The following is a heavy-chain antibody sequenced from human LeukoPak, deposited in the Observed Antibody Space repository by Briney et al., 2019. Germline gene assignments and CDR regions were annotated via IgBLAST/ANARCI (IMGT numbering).Heavy chain of an antibody. CDR1: GFTFSSYA. D-gene: IGHD6-13*01. J-gene: IGHJ4*02. CDR2: ISGSGGST. Sequence: GGSLRLSCAASGFTFSSYAMSWVRQAPGKGLEWVSAISGSGGSTYYADSVKGRFTISRDNSKNTLYLQMNSLRAEDTAVYYCAKTRAAAGIPRDYFDYWGQGTLATVSS. V-gene: IGHV3-23*01. CDR3: AKTRAAAGIPRDYFDY.